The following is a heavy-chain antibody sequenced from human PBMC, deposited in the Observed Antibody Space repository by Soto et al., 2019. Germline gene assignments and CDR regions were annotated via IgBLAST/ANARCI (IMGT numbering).Heavy chain of an antibody. D-gene: IGHD2-2*01. Sequence: PGGSLRLSCAASGFTFSSYVMHWVRQAPGKGLEWVAVISYDGSNKYHADSVKGRFTISRDNSKHALFLQMNSLRPEDTAVYYCAKDLEGYCSSTSCYTYFGLDVWGQGTTVTVSS. V-gene: IGHV3-30*18. CDR2: ISYDGSNK. CDR3: AKDLEGYCSSTSCYTYFGLDV. J-gene: IGHJ6*02. CDR1: GFTFSSYV.